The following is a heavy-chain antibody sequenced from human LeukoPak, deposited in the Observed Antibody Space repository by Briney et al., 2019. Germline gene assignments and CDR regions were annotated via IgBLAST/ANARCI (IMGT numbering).Heavy chain of an antibody. V-gene: IGHV4-59*01. D-gene: IGHD5/OR15-5a*01. CDR1: GGSISSYY. CDR2: IYNSGNT. CDR3: ARAAVSTRSRFDS. J-gene: IGHJ4*02. Sequence: KTSETLSLTCTVSGGSISSYYWSWIRQPPGKGLEWIAYIYNSGNTNYKPSLKSRVTISVDMSENQFSLKLSSVTAADTAVYYCARAAVSTRSRFDSWGQGTLVTVSS.